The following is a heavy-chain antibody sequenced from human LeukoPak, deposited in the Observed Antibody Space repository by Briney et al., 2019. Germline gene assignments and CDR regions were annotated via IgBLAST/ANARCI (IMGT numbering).Heavy chain of an antibody. D-gene: IGHD2-15*01. Sequence: GASVKVSCKASGGTFSSYTISWVRQAPGQGLEWMGRIIPILGIANYAQKFQGRVTITADKSTSTAYMELSSLRSEDTAVYYCARESIVHDAFDIWGQGTMVTVSS. CDR1: GGTFSSYT. J-gene: IGHJ3*02. V-gene: IGHV1-69*04. CDR2: IIPILGIA. CDR3: ARESIVHDAFDI.